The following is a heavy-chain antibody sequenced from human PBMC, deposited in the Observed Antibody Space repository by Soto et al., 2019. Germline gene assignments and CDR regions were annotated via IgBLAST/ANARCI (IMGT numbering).Heavy chain of an antibody. V-gene: IGHV3-30-3*01. CDR2: ISYDGSNK. Sequence: QVQLVESGGGVVQPGRSLRLSCAASGFTFSSYAMHWVRQAPGKGLEWVAVISYDGSNKYYADSVKGRFTISRDNSKNTLYLQMNSLRAEDTAVYYCARADSKSMVRGDFDYWGQGTLVTVSS. CDR3: ARADSKSMVRGDFDY. D-gene: IGHD3-10*01. CDR1: GFTFSSYA. J-gene: IGHJ4*02.